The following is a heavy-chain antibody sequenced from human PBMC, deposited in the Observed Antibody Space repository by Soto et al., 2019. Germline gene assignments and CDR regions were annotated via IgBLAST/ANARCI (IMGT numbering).Heavy chain of an antibody. D-gene: IGHD2-15*01. Sequence: LSLSCAASGFKFSDYYMIWIRQAPGKGLEWVSYISSSGTGIYYGDSVKGRFTISRDNAKNSLYLQMNSLRAEDTAVYYCARAYSDAFDIWGQGTMVTVSS. J-gene: IGHJ3*02. CDR2: ISSSGTGI. CDR1: GFKFSDYY. V-gene: IGHV3-11*01. CDR3: ARAYSDAFDI.